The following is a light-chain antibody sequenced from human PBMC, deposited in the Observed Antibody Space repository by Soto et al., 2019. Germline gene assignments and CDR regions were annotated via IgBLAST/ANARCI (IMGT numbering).Light chain of an antibody. CDR2: GAS. CDR3: QQYGSSPRT. J-gene: IGKJ1*01. V-gene: IGKV3-20*01. CDR1: QSVSRNY. Sequence: EIVLTQSPGTLSFSPGERVTLSCRASQSVSRNYLAWYQQKPGQGPRLLIYGASSRATGIPDRFSGSGSGTDFTLTISRLEPEDFAVYYCQQYGSSPRTFGQGTKVDI.